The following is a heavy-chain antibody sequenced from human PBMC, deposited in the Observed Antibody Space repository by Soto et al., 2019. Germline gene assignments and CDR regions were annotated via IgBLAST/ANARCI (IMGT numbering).Heavy chain of an antibody. V-gene: IGHV3-74*01. D-gene: IGHD3-22*01. Sequence: GGSLRLSCAASGFTFSSYWMHWVRQAPGKGLLWVSRINSDGSSTSYADSVKGRFTISRDNAKNTLYLQMNSLRAEDTAVYYCARDLSDYYDSSGYFGYYGMDVWGQGTTVTVSS. J-gene: IGHJ6*02. CDR1: GFTFSSYW. CDR3: ARDLSDYYDSSGYFGYYGMDV. CDR2: INSDGSST.